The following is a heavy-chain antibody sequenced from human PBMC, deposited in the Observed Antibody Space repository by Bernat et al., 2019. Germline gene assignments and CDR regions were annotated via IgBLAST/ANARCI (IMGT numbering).Heavy chain of an antibody. D-gene: IGHD3-10*01. J-gene: IGHJ6*02. CDR2: IYTSGST. CDR1: GGSISSGSYY. CDR3: ASGVSYYYGSGGYYYYGMDV. V-gene: IGHV4-61*02. Sequence: QVQLQESGPGLVKPSQTLSLTCTVSGGSISSGSYYWSWIRQPAGKGLEWIGRIYTSGSTNSNPSLKSRVTISVDTSKNQFSLKLSSVTAADTAVYYCASGVSYYYGSGGYYYYGMDVWGQGTTVTVSS.